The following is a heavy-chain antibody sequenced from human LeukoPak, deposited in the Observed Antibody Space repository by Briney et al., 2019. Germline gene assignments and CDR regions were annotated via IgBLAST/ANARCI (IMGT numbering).Heavy chain of an antibody. CDR2: IYYSGST. J-gene: IGHJ5*02. Sequence: SETLSLTCTVSGGSISSSSYYWGWIRQPPGKGLEWIGSIYYSGSTYYNPSLKSRVTISVDTSKNQFSLKLSSVTAADTAVYYCARDAPLGYDFWSGYYWFDPWGQGTLVTVSS. CDR1: GGSISSSSYY. V-gene: IGHV4-39*07. D-gene: IGHD3-3*01. CDR3: ARDAPLGYDFWSGYYWFDP.